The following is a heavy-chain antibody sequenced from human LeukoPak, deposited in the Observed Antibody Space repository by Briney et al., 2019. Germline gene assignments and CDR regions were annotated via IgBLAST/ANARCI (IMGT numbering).Heavy chain of an antibody. J-gene: IGHJ4*01. CDR2: INGGGVNT. V-gene: IGHV3-23*01. Sequence: PGGSLRLSCAASGFTFSSYAMSWVRQAPGKGLEWVSTINGGGVNTHYADSVGGRFTISRDNSKNTLFLQMNSLRDEDTAVYYCAKDLYSNYGPADYWGQETWSPSPQ. CDR3: AKDLYSNYGPADY. D-gene: IGHD4-11*01. CDR1: GFTFSSYA.